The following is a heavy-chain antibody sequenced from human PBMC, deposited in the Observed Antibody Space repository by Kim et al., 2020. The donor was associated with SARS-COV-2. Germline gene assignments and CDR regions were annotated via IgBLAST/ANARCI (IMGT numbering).Heavy chain of an antibody. V-gene: IGHV3-23*01. CDR3: AKGLMPYYYDSSGYGY. CDR2: ISGSGGST. CDR1: GFTFSSYA. D-gene: IGHD3-22*01. J-gene: IGHJ4*02. Sequence: GGSLRLSCAASGFTFSSYAMSWVRQAPGKGLEWVSAISGSGGSTYYADSVKGRFTISRDNSKNTLYLQMNSLRAEDTAVYYCAKGLMPYYYDSSGYGYWGQGTLVTVSS.